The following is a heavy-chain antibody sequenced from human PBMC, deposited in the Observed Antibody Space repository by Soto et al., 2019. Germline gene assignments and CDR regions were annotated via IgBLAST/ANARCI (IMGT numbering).Heavy chain of an antibody. Sequence: QVQLVESGGGVVQPGRSLRLSCAVSGFTVSSYGMHWVRQAPGKGLEWVAVISRDGGTKFYADSVKGRFTISKDNSRNTLFLKMNSLRGDDMAVYYCTGGVASGYWGQGTLVTVSS. J-gene: IGHJ4*02. D-gene: IGHD2-8*02. V-gene: IGHV3-30*03. CDR1: GFTVSSYG. CDR3: TGGVASGY. CDR2: ISRDGGTK.